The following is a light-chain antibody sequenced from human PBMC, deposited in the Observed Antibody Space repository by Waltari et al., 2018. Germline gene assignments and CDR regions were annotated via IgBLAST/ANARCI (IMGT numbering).Light chain of an antibody. J-gene: IGLJ2*01. V-gene: IGLV2-14*03. CDR1: SSDLGGYNY. CDR3: SSYTTSNII. CDR2: DVN. Sequence: QSALTQPASVSGYPGESLTISCTGPSSDLGGYNYVSCYQQHPGKAPELMIYDVNYRPSGVSNRFSGSKSGNTASLTISGLQAEDEADYYCSSYTTSNIIFGGGTKLSVL.